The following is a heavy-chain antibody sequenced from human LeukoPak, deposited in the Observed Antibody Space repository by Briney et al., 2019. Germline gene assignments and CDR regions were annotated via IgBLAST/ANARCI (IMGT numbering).Heavy chain of an antibody. CDR3: ARGSSGYYYEYYFDY. V-gene: IGHV4-61*02. CDR2: IYTSGST. J-gene: IGHJ4*02. CDR1: GGSISSGSYD. D-gene: IGHD3-22*01. Sequence: SQTLSLTCTVSGGSISSGSYDWGGIRQPAGKGLEWIVRIYTSGSTNYNPSLKSRVTISVDTSKNQFSLKLSSVTAADTAVYYCARGSSGYYYEYYFDYWGQGTLVTVSS.